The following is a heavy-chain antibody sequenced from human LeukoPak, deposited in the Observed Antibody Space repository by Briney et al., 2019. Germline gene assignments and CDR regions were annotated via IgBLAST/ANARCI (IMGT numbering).Heavy chain of an antibody. J-gene: IGHJ4*02. CDR3: ARDSSDFDY. CDR1: GFTFNVYS. CDR2: ISSNSKYI. D-gene: IGHD3-22*01. Sequence: GGSLRLSCAASGFTFNVYSMNRVRQAPGKGLEWVSSISSNSKYIYYADSMRGRFTVSRDNAKNSLFLQLNSLRAEDTAVYYCARDSSDFDYWGQGTLVTVSS. V-gene: IGHV3-21*01.